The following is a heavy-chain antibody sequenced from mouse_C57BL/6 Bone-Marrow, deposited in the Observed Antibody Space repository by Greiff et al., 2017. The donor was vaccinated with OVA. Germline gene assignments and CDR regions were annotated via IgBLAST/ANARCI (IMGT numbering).Heavy chain of an antibody. CDR1: GYTFTEYT. Sequence: VQLQQSGAELVKPGASVKLSCKASGYTFTEYTIHWVKQRSGQGLEWIGWFYPGSGSIKYNEKFKDKATLTADKSSSTVYMELSRLTSEDSAVYFCAIHEEGGDGSSYAWFAYWGQGTLVTVSA. D-gene: IGHD1-1*01. CDR3: AIHEEGGDGSSYAWFAY. CDR2: FYPGSGSI. V-gene: IGHV1-62-2*01. J-gene: IGHJ3*01.